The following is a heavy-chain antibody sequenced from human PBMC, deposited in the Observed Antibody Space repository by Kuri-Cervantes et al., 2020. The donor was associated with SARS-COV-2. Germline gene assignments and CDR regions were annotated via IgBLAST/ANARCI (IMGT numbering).Heavy chain of an antibody. Sequence: SETLSLTCTASGGSISSSSYYWGWVRQPPGRGLEWSGSIYYSGSTYYNPSLKSRVTISVDTSKNQFSLKLSSVTAADTAVYYCVQVDIAAAGTNYYYYMDVWCKGTTITVSS. V-gene: IGHV4-39*01. J-gene: IGHJ6*03. CDR2: IYYSGST. CDR3: VQVDIAAAGTNYYYYMDV. CDR1: GGSISSSSYY. D-gene: IGHD6-13*01.